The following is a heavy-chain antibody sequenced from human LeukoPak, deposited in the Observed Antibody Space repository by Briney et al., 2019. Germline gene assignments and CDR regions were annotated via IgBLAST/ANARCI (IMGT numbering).Heavy chain of an antibody. CDR3: ARDKPRGSYYGSIFDS. V-gene: IGHV3-7*01. Sequence: GGSLRLSCEASGFTFSSYWMSWVRQAPGKGLEWVANIRDDGGEIYYVDSVKGRFTISRDNAKSSLFLQMNSLRAEDAAVYYCARDKPRGSYYGSIFDSWGQRTLVTVSS. CDR2: IRDDGGEI. CDR1: GFTFSSYW. D-gene: IGHD1-26*01. J-gene: IGHJ4*02.